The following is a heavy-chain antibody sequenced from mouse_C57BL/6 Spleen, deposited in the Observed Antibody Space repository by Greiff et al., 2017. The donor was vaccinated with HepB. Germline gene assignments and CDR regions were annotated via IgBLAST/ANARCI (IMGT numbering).Heavy chain of an antibody. CDR1: GYTFTSYW. D-gene: IGHD1-1*01. J-gene: IGHJ2*01. V-gene: IGHV1-74*01. Sequence: VQLQQPGAELVKPGASVKVSCKASGYTFTSYWMHWVKQRPGQGLEWIGSIHPSDSDTNYNQKFKGKATLTLDKSSSTAYMQLSSLTSEDSAVYYCAPLITTVVPFDYWGQGTTLTVSS. CDR2: IHPSDSDT. CDR3: APLITTVVPFDY.